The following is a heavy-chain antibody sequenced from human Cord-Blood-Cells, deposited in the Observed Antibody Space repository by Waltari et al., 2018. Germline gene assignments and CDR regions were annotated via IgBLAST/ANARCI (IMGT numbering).Heavy chain of an antibody. Sequence: QVQLQLWGAGMLKPSETLSLTCAGYGGSFRGYYWSWTRQPPGKGLEWIGEINHSGSTNYNPSLKSRVTISVDTSKNQFSLKLSSVTAADTAVYYCARGVTVTRNAFDIWGQGTMVTVSS. J-gene: IGHJ3*02. V-gene: IGHV4-34*01. CDR3: ARGVTVTRNAFDI. D-gene: IGHD4-4*01. CDR1: GGSFRGYY. CDR2: INHSGST.